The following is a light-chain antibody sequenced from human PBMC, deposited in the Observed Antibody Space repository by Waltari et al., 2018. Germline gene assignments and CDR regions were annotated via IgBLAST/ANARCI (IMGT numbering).Light chain of an antibody. J-gene: IGKJ4*01. V-gene: IGKV4-1*01. CDR1: QSVLYSSNNKNY. CDR3: QQSYSTPLT. Sequence: DIVMTQSPDSLAVSLGERATINCKSSQSVLYSSNNKNYLAWYQQKPGQPPKLLIYWASTRESGVPDRFSGSGSETDFTLTISSLQPEDFATYYCQQSYSTPLTFGGGTKVEIK. CDR2: WAS.